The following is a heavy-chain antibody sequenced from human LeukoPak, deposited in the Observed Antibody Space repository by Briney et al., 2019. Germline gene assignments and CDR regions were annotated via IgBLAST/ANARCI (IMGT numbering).Heavy chain of an antibody. CDR3: ARARIQAAAAFDI. CDR2: IYSGGST. J-gene: IGHJ3*02. V-gene: IGHV3-53*01. D-gene: IGHD6-25*01. Sequence: GGSLRLSCAASGFTVSSNYMSWVRQAPGKGLEWVSVIYSGGSTYYADSVKGRFTISRDNSKNTLHLQMNSLRAEDTAVYYCARARIQAAAAFDIWGQGTMVTVSS. CDR1: GFTVSSNY.